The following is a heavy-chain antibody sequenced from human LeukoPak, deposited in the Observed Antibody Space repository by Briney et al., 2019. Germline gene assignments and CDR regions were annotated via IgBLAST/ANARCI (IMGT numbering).Heavy chain of an antibody. V-gene: IGHV3-7*01. J-gene: IGHJ6*04. CDR3: AELGITMIGGV. CDR2: VKQDGSEK. D-gene: IGHD3-10*02. Sequence: PGGSLRLSCAASGFTFSSYWMSWVRQAPGKGLEWVANVKQDGSEKYYVDSVKGRFTISRDNAKNSLYLQMNSLRAEDTAVYYCAELGITMIGGVWGKGTTVTISS. CDR1: GFTFSSYW.